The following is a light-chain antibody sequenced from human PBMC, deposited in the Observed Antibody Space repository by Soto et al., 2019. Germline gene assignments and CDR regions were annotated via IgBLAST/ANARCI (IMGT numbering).Light chain of an antibody. Sequence: EFGLTKSPCTLSLPPGERATLSCRAIQSVSSSYLAWYQQKPGQSPRLLIYGASSRATGIPDRFSGSGSGTDFTLTISRLEPEDFAVYYCQQYGSSPPITFGQGTRLEFK. J-gene: IGKJ5*01. CDR2: GAS. CDR1: QSVSSSY. V-gene: IGKV3-20*01. CDR3: QQYGSSPPIT.